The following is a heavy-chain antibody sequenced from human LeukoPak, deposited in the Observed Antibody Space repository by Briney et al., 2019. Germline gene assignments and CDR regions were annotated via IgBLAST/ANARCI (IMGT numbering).Heavy chain of an antibody. J-gene: IGHJ4*02. CDR2: ISYDGSNK. CDR3: AKGSGWNPDSCFDY. D-gene: IGHD6-19*01. Sequence: GGSLRLSCAASGFTFSSYAMHWVRQAPGKGLEWVAVISYDGSNKYYADSVKGRFTISRDNSKNTLYLQMNSLRAEDTAVYYCAKGSGWNPDSCFDYWGQGTLVTVSS. V-gene: IGHV3-30-3*01. CDR1: GFTFSSYA.